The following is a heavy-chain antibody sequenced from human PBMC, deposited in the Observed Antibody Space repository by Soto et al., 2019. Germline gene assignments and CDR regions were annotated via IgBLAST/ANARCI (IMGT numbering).Heavy chain of an antibody. Sequence: QVQLVESGGGVVQPGRSLRLSCVASGFTFSNYVMHWVRQAPGKGLGWVGVISYDGKNKYYAESVKGRVTISKDSSKNTLYLQMNSLRTEDTAVYYCARVIRASGSPPLDYWGQGTLVTVSS. CDR1: GFTFSNYV. CDR2: ISYDGKNK. CDR3: ARVIRASGSPPLDY. V-gene: IGHV3-30*04. D-gene: IGHD1-26*01. J-gene: IGHJ4*02.